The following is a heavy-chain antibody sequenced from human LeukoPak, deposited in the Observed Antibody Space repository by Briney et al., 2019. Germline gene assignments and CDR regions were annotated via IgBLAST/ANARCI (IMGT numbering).Heavy chain of an antibody. CDR3: AKRPLYCGGDCYDY. CDR1: GFTFSSYA. CDR2: ISGSGGST. V-gene: IGHV3-23*01. D-gene: IGHD2-21*01. J-gene: IGHJ4*02. Sequence: PGGSLRLSCAASGFTFSSYAMSWIRQAPGKGLEWVSAISGSGGSTYYADSVKGRFTISRDNSKNTLYLQMNSLRAEDTAVYYCAKRPLYCGGDCYDYWGQGTLVTVSS.